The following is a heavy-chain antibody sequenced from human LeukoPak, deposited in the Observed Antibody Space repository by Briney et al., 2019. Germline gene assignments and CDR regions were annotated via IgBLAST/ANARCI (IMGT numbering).Heavy chain of an antibody. V-gene: IGHV3-9*03. CDR3: AKDMGYGDYVAFDI. CDR1: GFTFDDYA. J-gene: IGHJ3*02. D-gene: IGHD4-17*01. Sequence: PGVFLRLSCTASGFTFDDYAMHWVRQAPGKGLEWVSGISWNSGSIGYADSVKGRFTISRDNAKNSLYLQMNSLRAEDMALYYCAKDMGYGDYVAFDIWGQGTMVTVSS. CDR2: ISWNSGSI.